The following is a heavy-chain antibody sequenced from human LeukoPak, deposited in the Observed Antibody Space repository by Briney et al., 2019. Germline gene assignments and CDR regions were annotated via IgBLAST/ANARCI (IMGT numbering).Heavy chain of an antibody. CDR1: GGSISIYY. Sequence: SETLSLTCTVSGGSISIYYWSWIRQPPGKGLEWIGYIYDSGSTNYNPSLKSRVTISVDTSKNQFSLKLSSVTAADTAVYYCARWGYYYDSSGYYSFDYWGQGTLVTVSS. CDR3: ARWGYYYDSSGYYSFDY. V-gene: IGHV4-59*01. CDR2: IYDSGST. J-gene: IGHJ4*02. D-gene: IGHD3-22*01.